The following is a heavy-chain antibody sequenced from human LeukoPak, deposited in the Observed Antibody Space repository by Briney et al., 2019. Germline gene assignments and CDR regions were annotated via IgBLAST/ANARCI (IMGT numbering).Heavy chain of an antibody. CDR1: GYSISSGYY. D-gene: IGHD3-22*01. V-gene: IGHV4-38-2*02. CDR3: ARLSSPEGVYYYDSSGYGGHFDY. Sequence: SETLSLTCTVSGYSISSGYYWGWLRQPPGKGLERFGSIYHSGSTYYNPSLKSRVTISVDTSKNQFSLKLSSVTAADTAVYYCARLSSPEGVYYYDSSGYGGHFDYWGQGTLVTVSS. J-gene: IGHJ4*02. CDR2: IYHSGST.